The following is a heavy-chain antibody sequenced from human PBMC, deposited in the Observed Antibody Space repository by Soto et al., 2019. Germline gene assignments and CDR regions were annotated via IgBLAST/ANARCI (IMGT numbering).Heavy chain of an antibody. CDR1: GFTFSSYD. V-gene: IGHV3-13*01. CDR2: IGTAGDT. CDR3: AREERGNWFDP. J-gene: IGHJ5*02. Sequence: EVQLVESGGGLVQPGGSLRLSCAASGFTFSSYDMHCVRQATGKGLEWVSAIGTAGDTYYPGSVKGRFTISRENAKNSLYLQMNSLRAEDTAVYYCAREERGNWFDPWGQGTLVTVSS.